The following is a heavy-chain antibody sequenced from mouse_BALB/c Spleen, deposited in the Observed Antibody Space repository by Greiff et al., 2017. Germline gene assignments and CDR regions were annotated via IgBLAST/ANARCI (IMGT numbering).Heavy chain of an antibody. CDR1: GFNIKDTY. Sequence: EVQLQQSGAELVKPGASVKLSCTASGFNIKDTYMHWVKQRPEQGLEWIGRIDPANGNTKYDPKFQGKATITADTSSNTAYLQLSSLTSEDTAVYYCARPHYYGSSPYYAMDYWGQGTSVTVSS. D-gene: IGHD1-1*01. J-gene: IGHJ4*01. CDR3: ARPHYYGSSPYYAMDY. V-gene: IGHV14-3*02. CDR2: IDPANGNT.